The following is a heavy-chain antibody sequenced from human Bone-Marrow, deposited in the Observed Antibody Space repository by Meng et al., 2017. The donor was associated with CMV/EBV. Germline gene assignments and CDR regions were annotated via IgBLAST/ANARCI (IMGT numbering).Heavy chain of an antibody. D-gene: IGHD3-10*01. CDR2: ISSSSSYI. Sequence: GESLKISCAASGFTFSSYAMSWVRQAPGKGLEWVSSISSSSSYIYYADSVKGRFTISRDNAKNSLYLQMNSLRAEDTAVYYCARDPPQKLGGMDVWGQGTTVTVSS. V-gene: IGHV3-21*01. CDR3: ARDPPQKLGGMDV. J-gene: IGHJ6*02. CDR1: GFTFSSYA.